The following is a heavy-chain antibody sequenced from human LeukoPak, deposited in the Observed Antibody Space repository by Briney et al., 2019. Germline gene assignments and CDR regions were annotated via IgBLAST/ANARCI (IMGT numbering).Heavy chain of an antibody. CDR2: ISYDGSNK. CDR3: ARVFGYNHFDY. Sequence: SGGSLRLSCAASGFTFSSYAMHWVRQAPGKGLEWVAVISYDGSNKYYADSVKGRFTISRDNSKNTLYLQMNSLRAEDTAVYYCARVFGYNHFDYWGQGTLVTVSS. D-gene: IGHD5-24*01. J-gene: IGHJ4*02. V-gene: IGHV3-30-3*01. CDR1: GFTFSSYA.